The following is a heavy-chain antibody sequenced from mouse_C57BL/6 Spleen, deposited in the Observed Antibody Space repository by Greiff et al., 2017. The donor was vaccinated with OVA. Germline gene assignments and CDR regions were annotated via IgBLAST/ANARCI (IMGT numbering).Heavy chain of an antibody. D-gene: IGHD2-10*01. Sequence: QVHVKQPGAELVKPGASVKLSCKASGYTFTSYWMHWVKQRPGQGLEWIGMIHPNSGSTNYNEKFKSKATLTVDKSSSTAYMQLSSLTSEDSAVYYCAREGLPGTRFDYWGQGTTLTVSS. CDR1: GYTFTSYW. J-gene: IGHJ2*01. V-gene: IGHV1-64*01. CDR3: AREGLPGTRFDY. CDR2: IHPNSGST.